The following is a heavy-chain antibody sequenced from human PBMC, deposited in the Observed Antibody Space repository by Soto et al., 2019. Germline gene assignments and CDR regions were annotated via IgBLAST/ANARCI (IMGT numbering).Heavy chain of an antibody. CDR3: AKAPVDFYYYGMDV. J-gene: IGHJ6*02. CDR2: ISASGGST. D-gene: IGHD5-12*01. CDR1: GFTLSSYA. V-gene: IGHV3-23*01. Sequence: EVQLLESGGGLVQPGGSLRLSCAASGFTLSSYAMNWVRQAPGKWLEWVSTISASGGSTYYADSVKGRFTISRETSKNTLYLQMNSLRAEDTAVYYCAKAPVDFYYYGMDVWGQGTTVTVSS.